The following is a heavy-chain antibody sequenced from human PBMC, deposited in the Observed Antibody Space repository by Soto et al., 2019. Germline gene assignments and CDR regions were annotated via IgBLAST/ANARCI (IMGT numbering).Heavy chain of an antibody. CDR2: ISGSSSTT. Sequence: EVQLLEYGGGLVQRGESLRLSCVASGFTFNNYAMTWVRQAPGKGLEWVSSISGSSSTTYYADSVKGRFTISRDNSKNTVYLHMNTLSTEDTAVYYCASTRYSYGDDAVGYWGQGTLVTVSS. J-gene: IGHJ4*02. D-gene: IGHD4-17*01. CDR3: ASTRYSYGDDAVGY. V-gene: IGHV3-23*01. CDR1: GFTFNNYA.